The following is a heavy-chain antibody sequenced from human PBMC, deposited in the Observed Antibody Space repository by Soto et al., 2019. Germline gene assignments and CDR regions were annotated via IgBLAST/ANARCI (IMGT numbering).Heavy chain of an antibody. D-gene: IGHD1-1*01. CDR3: ARGRYGDY. CDR1: GYTFTSYG. CDR2: ISAHNGNT. J-gene: IGHJ4*02. V-gene: IGHV1-18*01. Sequence: QVHLVQSGAEVKKPGASVKVSCKASGYTFTSYGITWVRQATGQGLEWMGWISAHNGNTDYAQKLQGRVIVTRDTSTSTAYMELRSLISDDTAVYYCARGRYGDYWGQGAVVTVSS.